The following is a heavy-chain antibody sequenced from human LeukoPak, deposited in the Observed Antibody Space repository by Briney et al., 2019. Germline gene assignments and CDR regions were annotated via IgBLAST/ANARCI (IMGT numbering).Heavy chain of an antibody. CDR1: GGSFSGYY. D-gene: IGHD1-1*01. J-gene: IGHJ4*02. CDR2: IYYSGST. V-gene: IGHV4-34*01. Sequence: KPSETLSLTCAVYGGSFSGYYWSWIRQPPGKGLEWIGSIYYSGSTYYNPSLKSRVTISVDTSKNQFSLKLSSVTAADTAVYYCARLEAYWGQGTLVTVSS. CDR3: ARLEAY.